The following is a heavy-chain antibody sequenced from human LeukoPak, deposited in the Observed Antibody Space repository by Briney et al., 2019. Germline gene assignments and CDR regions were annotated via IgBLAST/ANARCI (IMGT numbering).Heavy chain of an antibody. CDR2: ISSSGSTI. Sequence: GGSLRLSCAASGFTFSDYYMSWIRQAPGKGLEWVSYISSSGSTIYYADSVKGRFTISRDNAKNSLYLQMNSLRAEDTAVYYCARVSHYDSSANDCWGQGTLVTVSS. CDR1: GFTFSDYY. V-gene: IGHV3-11*04. D-gene: IGHD3-22*01. J-gene: IGHJ4*02. CDR3: ARVSHYDSSANDC.